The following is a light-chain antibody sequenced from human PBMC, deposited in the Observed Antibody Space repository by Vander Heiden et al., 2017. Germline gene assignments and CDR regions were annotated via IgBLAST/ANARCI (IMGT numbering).Light chain of an antibody. CDR1: HDSSNY. J-gene: IGKJ1*01. CDR2: DAT. CDR3: QQYDNLPRT. V-gene: IGKV1-33*01. Sequence: IQITQSPFSLSASVGESVTTTCQASHDSSNYLNWYQPKPGKAPKLQIYDATNLETGVPSRFSGSGSGTDFTFSISSLQPEAIATYYCQQYDNLPRTFGQGTKVEIK.